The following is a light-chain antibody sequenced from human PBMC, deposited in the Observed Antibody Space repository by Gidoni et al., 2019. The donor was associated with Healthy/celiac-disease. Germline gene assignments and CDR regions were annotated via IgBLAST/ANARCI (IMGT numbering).Light chain of an antibody. CDR3: QQYNNWPPWT. J-gene: IGKJ1*01. CDR2: GAS. CDR1: HSVSSN. Sequence: EIVMTQSPATLSVSPGESATLSCRASHSVSSNLAWYQQKPGQAPRLLIYGASTRATGMPARFSGSGSGTEFTLTISSLQSEDFAGYYCQQYNNWPPWTFGQGTKVEIK. V-gene: IGKV3-15*01.